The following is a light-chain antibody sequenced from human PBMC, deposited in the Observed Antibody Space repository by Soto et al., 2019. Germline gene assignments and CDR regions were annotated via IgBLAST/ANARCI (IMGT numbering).Light chain of an antibody. CDR3: QQSYSSPPT. CDR2: AAS. CDR1: QSTSNH. J-gene: IGKJ1*01. V-gene: IGKV1-39*01. Sequence: DIQMTQSPSSLSASVEDRVIITCRASQSTSNHLNWYQQTPGKAPKPLIFAASSLQRGLPSRFSGSRSGPDFTLTFSSSQPEDFATYYCQQSYSSPPTFGQGTKVDI.